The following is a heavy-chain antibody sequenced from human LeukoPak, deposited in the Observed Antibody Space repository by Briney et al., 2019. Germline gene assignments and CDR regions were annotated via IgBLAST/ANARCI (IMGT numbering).Heavy chain of an antibody. CDR2: INPNSGGT. V-gene: IGHV1-2*02. Sequence: ASVKVSCKASGYTFTSYYMHWVRQAPGQGLEWMGWINPNSGGTNYAQKFQGRVTMTRDTSISTAYMELSRLRSDDTAVYYCARGGVDCSGGSCYLFYMDVWGKGTTVTVSS. CDR3: ARGGVDCSGGSCYLFYMDV. J-gene: IGHJ6*03. D-gene: IGHD2-15*01. CDR1: GYTFTSYY.